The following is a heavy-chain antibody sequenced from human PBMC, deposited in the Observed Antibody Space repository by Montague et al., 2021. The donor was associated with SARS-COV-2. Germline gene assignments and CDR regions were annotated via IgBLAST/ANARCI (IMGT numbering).Heavy chain of an antibody. V-gene: IGHV1-69*04. CDR1: GGSFSSYG. D-gene: IGHD1/OR15-1a*01. CDR3: ARDGLFRDGLFMTGTTEKWFDP. J-gene: IGHJ5*02. Sequence: SVKVSCKASGGSFSSYGFSWVRQAPGQGLEWMGRIVPIIGIVNYAEKVQGRVTITADKPTSTVYMEVSSLRSDDTAVYYCARDGLFRDGLFMTGTTEKWFDPWGQGTLVTVSS. CDR2: IVPIIGIV.